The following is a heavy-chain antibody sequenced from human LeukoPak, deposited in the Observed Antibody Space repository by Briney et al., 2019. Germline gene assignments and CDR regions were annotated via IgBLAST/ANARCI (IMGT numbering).Heavy chain of an antibody. D-gene: IGHD3-3*01. J-gene: IGHJ4*02. V-gene: IGHV3-21*01. CDR1: GFTFSSYS. Sequence: PGGSLRLSCAASGFTFSSYSMNWVRQAPGKGLEWVSSISSSSSYIYYADSVKGRFTISRDNAKISLYLQMNSLRAEDTAVYYCASLGYYDFWSAMYWGQGTLVTVSS. CDR3: ASLGYYDFWSAMY. CDR2: ISSSSSYI.